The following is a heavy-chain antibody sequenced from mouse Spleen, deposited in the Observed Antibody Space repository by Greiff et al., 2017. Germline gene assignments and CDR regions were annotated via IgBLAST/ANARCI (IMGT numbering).Heavy chain of an antibody. Sequence: QVTLKESGAELVRPGASVTLSCKASGYTFTDYEMHWVKQTPVHGLEWIGAIDPETGGTAYNQKFKGKAILTADKSSSIAYMELRSLTSEDSAVYYCTRRGDYWGQGTTLTVSS. CDR3: TRRGDY. CDR1: GYTFTDYE. V-gene: IGHV1-15*01. CDR2: IDPETGGT. J-gene: IGHJ2*01.